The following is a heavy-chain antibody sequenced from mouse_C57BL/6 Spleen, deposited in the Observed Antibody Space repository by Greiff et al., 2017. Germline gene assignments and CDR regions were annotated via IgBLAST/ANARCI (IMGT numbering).Heavy chain of an antibody. CDR2: INPSSGYT. V-gene: IGHV1-7*01. Sequence: VQGVESGAELAKPGASVKLSCKASGYTFTSYWMHWVKQRPGQGLEWIGYINPSSGYTKYNQKFKDKATLTADKSSSTAYMQLSSLTYEDSAVYYCARANDYDGAWFAYWGQGTLVTVSA. CDR3: ARANDYDGAWFAY. CDR1: GYTFTSYW. D-gene: IGHD2-4*01. J-gene: IGHJ3*01.